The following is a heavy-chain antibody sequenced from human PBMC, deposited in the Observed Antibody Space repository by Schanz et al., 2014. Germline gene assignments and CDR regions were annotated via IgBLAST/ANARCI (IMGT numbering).Heavy chain of an antibody. Sequence: EVQLVESGGGLVQPGGSLRLSCAASGFTFSTYWMSWVRQAPGKGLEWVANIKQDESERSYVDSVKGRFTISRDNAKNSLYLQMNSLRADDTAIYFCARDEGRDGYNLAFDVWGQGTLVTVSS. CDR1: GFTFSTYW. CDR3: ARDEGRDGYNLAFDV. V-gene: IGHV3-7*03. D-gene: IGHD2-21*01. CDR2: IKQDESER. J-gene: IGHJ3*01.